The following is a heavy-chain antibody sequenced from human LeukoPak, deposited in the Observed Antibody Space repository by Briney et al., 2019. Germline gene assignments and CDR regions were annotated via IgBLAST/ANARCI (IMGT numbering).Heavy chain of an antibody. CDR3: ARDGGGYYVDY. CDR2: IYHSGST. CDR1: GGSISSGGYY. D-gene: IGHD3-10*01. V-gene: IGHV4-30-2*01. Sequence: SETLSHTCTVSGGSISSGGYYWSWIRQPPGKGLEWIGYIYHSGSTYYNPSLKSRVTISVDRSKNQFSLKLSSVTAADTAVYYCARDGGGYYVDYWGQGTLVTVSS. J-gene: IGHJ4*02.